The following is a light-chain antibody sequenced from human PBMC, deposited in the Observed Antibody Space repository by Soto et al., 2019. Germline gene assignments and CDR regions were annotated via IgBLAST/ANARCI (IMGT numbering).Light chain of an antibody. Sequence: QSVLTQPPSVSGSPGQSVTISCTGTSSDVGSYNRVSWYQQPPGTAPKLIIYEVNNRPSGVPDRFSGSKSGNTASLTISGLQAEDEAHYFCSSYTSSSPYVFGTGTKVTVL. CDR2: EVN. V-gene: IGLV2-18*02. CDR1: SSDVGSYNR. CDR3: SSYTSSSPYV. J-gene: IGLJ1*01.